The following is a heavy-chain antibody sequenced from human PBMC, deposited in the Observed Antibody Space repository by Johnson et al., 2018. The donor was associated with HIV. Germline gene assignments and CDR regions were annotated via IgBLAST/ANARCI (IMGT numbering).Heavy chain of an antibody. J-gene: IGHJ3*02. D-gene: IGHD2-2*01. CDR1: GFTFSDYG. V-gene: IGHV3-33*01. CDR3: ASKTPVVEDAFDI. CDR2: IKEDGSNK. Sequence: QEKLVESGGGVVQPGRSLRLSCAASGFTFSDYGMHWVRQAPGKGLEWVANIKEDGSNKYYADSVKGRFTISRDNSKNTLYLQMNSLRAEDTAVYYCASKTPVVEDAFDIWGQGTMVTVSS.